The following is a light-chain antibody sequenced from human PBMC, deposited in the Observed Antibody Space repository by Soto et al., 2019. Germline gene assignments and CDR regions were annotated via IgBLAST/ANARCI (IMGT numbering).Light chain of an antibody. CDR1: QDIAAY. J-gene: IGKJ5*01. CDR2: AAS. V-gene: IGKV1D-12*01. CDR3: QQAYSFPIT. Sequence: DIQVTQSPSSVSASVGDRVTITCRASQDIAAYLAWYQHKQGRAPEXLIHAASSLQSGVPSRFSANESGTDLTITFHSLQPEDGATYDCQQAYSFPITFGQGTRLEIK.